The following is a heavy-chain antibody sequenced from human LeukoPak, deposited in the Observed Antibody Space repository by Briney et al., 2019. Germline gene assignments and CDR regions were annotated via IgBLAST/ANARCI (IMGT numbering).Heavy chain of an antibody. CDR3: AREGRNYYDSSGILLREPYFDY. J-gene: IGHJ4*02. Sequence: SETLSLTCTVSGGSISSSSYYWSWIRQPPGKGLEWIGYIYYSGSTNYNPSLKSRVTISVDTSKNQFSLKLSSVTAADTAVYYCAREGRNYYDSSGILLREPYFDYWGQGTLVTVSS. CDR1: GGSISSSSYY. V-gene: IGHV4-61*01. CDR2: IYYSGST. D-gene: IGHD3-22*01.